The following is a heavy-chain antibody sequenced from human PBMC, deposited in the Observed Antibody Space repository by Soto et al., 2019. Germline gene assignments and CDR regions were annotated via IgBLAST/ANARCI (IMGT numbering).Heavy chain of an antibody. CDR1: GDSVSRNSAA. CDR3: ARXYDFWSGYSYYYYGMDV. Sequence: SQTLSLTCAISGDSVSRNSAAWNWIRQSPSRGLEWLGRTYYRSKWYNDYAVSVKSRITINPDTSKNQFSLQLNSVTPEDTAVYYCARXYDFWSGYSYYYYGMDVWGQGTTVTVSS. J-gene: IGHJ6*02. D-gene: IGHD3-3*01. V-gene: IGHV6-1*01. CDR2: TYYRSKWYN.